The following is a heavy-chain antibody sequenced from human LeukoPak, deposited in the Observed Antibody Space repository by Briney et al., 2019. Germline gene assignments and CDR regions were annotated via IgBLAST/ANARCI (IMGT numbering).Heavy chain of an antibody. CDR1: GFTFSSYS. CDR2: ISSSGSTI. D-gene: IGHD5-12*01. Sequence: ESGGSLRLSCAASGFTFSSYSMNWVRQAPGKGLEWVSYISSSGSTIYYADSVKGRFTISRDNSKNTLYLQMKSLRAEDTAVYYCAKGGGYEAQYYYYYLDVWGKGTTVTISS. V-gene: IGHV3-48*01. J-gene: IGHJ6*03. CDR3: AKGGGYEAQYYYYYLDV.